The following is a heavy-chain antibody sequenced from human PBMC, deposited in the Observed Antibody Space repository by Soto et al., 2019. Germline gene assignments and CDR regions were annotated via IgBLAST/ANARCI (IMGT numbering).Heavy chain of an antibody. V-gene: IGHV1-69*01. J-gene: IGHJ4*02. CDR2: IIPIFGTA. CDR1: GGTFSSYA. D-gene: IGHD3-10*01. Sequence: QVQLVQSGAEVKKLGSSVKVSCKASGGTFSSYAISWVRQAPGQGLEWMGGIIPIFGTANYAQKFQGRVTITADESTSTAYMELSSLRSEDTAVYYCASQGGSGSSYYFDYWGQGTLVTVSS. CDR3: ASQGGSGSSYYFDY.